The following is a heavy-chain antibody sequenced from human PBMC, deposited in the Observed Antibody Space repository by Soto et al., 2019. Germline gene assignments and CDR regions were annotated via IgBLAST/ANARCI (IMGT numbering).Heavy chain of an antibody. CDR3: ARPRGYCRSTSCYLDY. CDR2: ISSSGSTI. CDR1: GFTFSDYY. V-gene: IGHV3-11*01. J-gene: IGHJ4*02. D-gene: IGHD2-2*01. Sequence: PGGSLRLSCAASGFTFSDYYMSWIRQAPGKGLEWVSYISSSGSTIYYADSVKGRFTISRDNAKNSLYLQMNSLRAEDTAVYYCARPRGYCRSTSCYLDYWGQGTLVTVSS.